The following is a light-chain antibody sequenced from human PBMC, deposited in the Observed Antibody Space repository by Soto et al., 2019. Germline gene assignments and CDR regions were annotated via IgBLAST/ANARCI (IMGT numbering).Light chain of an antibody. CDR2: GAS. Sequence: EIVMTQSPATLSVSPGERATLSCRASQSVSSNLAWYQQKPGQAPRLLIYGASTRATGIPARFSGSGSGTEFTPTISSLQSEDFAVYYCQQYNNWPPGIFTFGPGTKVDIK. CDR1: QSVSSN. V-gene: IGKV3-15*01. CDR3: QQYNNWPPGIFT. J-gene: IGKJ3*01.